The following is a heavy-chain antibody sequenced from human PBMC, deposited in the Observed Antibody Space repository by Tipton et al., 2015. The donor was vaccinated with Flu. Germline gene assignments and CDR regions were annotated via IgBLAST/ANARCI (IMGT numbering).Heavy chain of an antibody. CDR3: ARDLGGEYYDSRGHTLAFDY. CDR1: GGSISSGSYY. V-gene: IGHV4-61*02. CDR2: IYTSGST. Sequence: TLSLTCTVSGGSISSGSYYWSWIRQPAGKGLEWIGRIYTSGSTNYNPSLKSRVTISVDTSKNQFSLKLSSVTAADTAVYYCARDLGGEYYDSRGHTLAFDYWGQGTRVTVSS. J-gene: IGHJ4*02. D-gene: IGHD3-22*01.